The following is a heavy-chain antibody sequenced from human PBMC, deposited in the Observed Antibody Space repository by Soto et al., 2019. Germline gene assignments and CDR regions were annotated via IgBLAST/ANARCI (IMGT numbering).Heavy chain of an antibody. CDR2: ISGDGSST. J-gene: IGHJ3*01. CDR1: ELTFRSYW. Sequence: LRLSCAASELTFRSYWMHWVRQSPGKGLVWVSRISGDGSSTNYADSVKGRFTISRDNAKNTVYLQIDSLRAEDTAVYYCARSLPGTYGAFDLWGQGTMVTVS. V-gene: IGHV3-74*01. D-gene: IGHD1-7*01. CDR3: ARSLPGTYGAFDL.